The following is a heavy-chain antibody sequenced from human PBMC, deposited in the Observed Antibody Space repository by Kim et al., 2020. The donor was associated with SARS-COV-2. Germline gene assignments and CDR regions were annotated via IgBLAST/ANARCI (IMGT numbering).Heavy chain of an antibody. V-gene: IGHV4-31*03. CDR3: ARARGIAMIVVVTIDAFDL. J-gene: IGHJ3*01. D-gene: IGHD3-22*01. CDR2: IYYSGST. Sequence: SETLSLTCTVSGGSISSGGYYWSWLRQHPGKGLEWIGYIYYSGSTYYNPSLKSRVTISVDTSKNQFSLTLSSVTAADTAVYYCARARGIAMIVVVTIDAFDLWGQGTMVTVSS. CDR1: GGSISSGGYY.